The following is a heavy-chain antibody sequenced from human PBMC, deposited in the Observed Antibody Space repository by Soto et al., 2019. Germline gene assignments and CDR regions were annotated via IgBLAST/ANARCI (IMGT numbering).Heavy chain of an antibody. Sequence: QVQVVESGGGVVQPGRSLRLSCAASGFTFSRYAIHWVRQAPGKGLEWVAVISRDGSNKYYVDSVKGGFTISRDNSKNTLYLQMNSLRDEDTAVYYCARSRNSAVADSFDFWGQGTLVTVSS. J-gene: IGHJ4*02. CDR2: ISRDGSNK. CDR3: ARSRNSAVADSFDF. D-gene: IGHD3-10*01. V-gene: IGHV3-30*04. CDR1: GFTFSRYA.